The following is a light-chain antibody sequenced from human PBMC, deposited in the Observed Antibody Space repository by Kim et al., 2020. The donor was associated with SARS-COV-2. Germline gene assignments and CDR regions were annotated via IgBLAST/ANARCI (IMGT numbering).Light chain of an antibody. J-gene: IGLJ1*01. Sequence: QGGTISCTGGSSNIGAGYDVHWYQQLPGTAPKLLIYGNSNRPSGVPDRFSGSKSGTSASLAITGLQAEDEADYYCQSYDSSLSGYVFGTGTKVTVL. V-gene: IGLV1-40*01. CDR2: GNS. CDR3: QSYDSSLSGYV. CDR1: SSNIGAGYD.